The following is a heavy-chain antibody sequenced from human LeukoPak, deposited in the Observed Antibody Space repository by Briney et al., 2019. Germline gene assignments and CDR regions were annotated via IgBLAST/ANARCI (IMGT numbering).Heavy chain of an antibody. D-gene: IGHD2-15*01. V-gene: IGHV3-33*01. J-gene: IGHJ3*02. CDR3: ARDRLGYCSGGSCYSAYDGFDI. CDR1: GFTFSNYG. CDR2: IWFDGSNK. Sequence: GRSLRLSCAASGFTFSNYGMHWVRQAPGKGLEWVAVIWFDGSNKFYADSVKGRFTISRDNSKNTLYLQMNGLRAEDTAVYCCARDRLGYCSGGSCYSAYDGFDIWGQGTMVTVSS.